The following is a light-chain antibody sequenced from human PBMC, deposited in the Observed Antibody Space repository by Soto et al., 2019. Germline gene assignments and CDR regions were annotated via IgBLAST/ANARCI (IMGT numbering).Light chain of an antibody. V-gene: IGLV2-14*01. J-gene: IGLJ1*01. CDR3: SSYTTSSSYV. Sequence: QSVLNQPASVSGSPGQSITISCTGTSSDVGGYIYVSWYQQHPGKAPKLMIYDVTSRPSGVSYRFSGSKSGNTASLTISGLQAEDEADYYCSSYTTSSSYVFGPGTKVTVL. CDR2: DVT. CDR1: SSDVGGYIY.